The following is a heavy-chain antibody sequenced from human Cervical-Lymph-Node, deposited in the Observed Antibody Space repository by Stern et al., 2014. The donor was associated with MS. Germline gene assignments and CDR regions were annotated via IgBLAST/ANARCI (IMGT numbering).Heavy chain of an antibody. CDR3: ARDIDSSSWAHYYYAMDV. CDR1: GFTFRSFA. V-gene: IGHV3-33*01. D-gene: IGHD6-13*01. CDR2: IWFDGSNP. Sequence: VQLLESGGGVVQPGRSLRLSCAASGFTFRSFAMHWVRQAPGKGPEWVAVIWFDGSNPNYADSVKGRFTISRDNFKNTLYLQMSSLRAEDTAVYYCARDIDSSSWAHYYYAMDVWGQGTTVTVSS. J-gene: IGHJ6*02.